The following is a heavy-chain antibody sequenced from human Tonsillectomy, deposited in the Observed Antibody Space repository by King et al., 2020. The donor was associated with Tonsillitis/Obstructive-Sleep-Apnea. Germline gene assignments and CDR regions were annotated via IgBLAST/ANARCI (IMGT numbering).Heavy chain of an antibody. CDR2: INHSGST. Sequence: QVQLQQWGAGLLKPSETLSLTCAVYGGSFSGYYWSWIRQPPGKGLEWIGEINHSGSTNYNLSLKSRVTISVDTSKNQFSLKLSSVTAADTAVYYCARGPNYSSSWYNYWGQGTLVTVSS. CDR1: GGSFSGYY. V-gene: IGHV4-34*01. CDR3: ARGPNYSSSWYNY. D-gene: IGHD6-13*01. J-gene: IGHJ4*02.